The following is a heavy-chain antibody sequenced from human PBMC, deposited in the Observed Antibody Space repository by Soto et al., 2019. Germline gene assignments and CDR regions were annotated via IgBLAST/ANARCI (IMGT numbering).Heavy chain of an antibody. J-gene: IGHJ1*01. Sequence: QVHLVQPGTEVKKPGASVTLSCTASGFTLASYTMHWVRQAPGQSLEWVGWINAGDGDTRYSHKFPDPVTRTRDISASTSYMEGRYLTSPDAAVYVCAWPRQVSVVWAQSWLHWGQGTLLIVSS. V-gene: IGHV1-3*01. D-gene: IGHD2-21*01. CDR1: GFTLASYT. CDR2: INAGDGDT. CDR3: AWPRQVSVVWAQSWLH.